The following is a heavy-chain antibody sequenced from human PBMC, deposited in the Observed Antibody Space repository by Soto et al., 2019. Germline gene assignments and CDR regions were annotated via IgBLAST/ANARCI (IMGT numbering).Heavy chain of an antibody. CDR1: RGTFSSYA. D-gene: IGHD3-9*01. V-gene: IGHV1-69*13. J-gene: IGHJ6*02. CDR2: IIPIFGTA. Sequence: SVKVSCKASRGTFSSYAVSWVREAPGQGLEWMGGIIPIFGTANYAQKFQGRVTITADESTSTAYMELSSLRSEDTAVYYCARRVVILNYYYGMDVWGQGTTVTVSS. CDR3: ARRVVILNYYYGMDV.